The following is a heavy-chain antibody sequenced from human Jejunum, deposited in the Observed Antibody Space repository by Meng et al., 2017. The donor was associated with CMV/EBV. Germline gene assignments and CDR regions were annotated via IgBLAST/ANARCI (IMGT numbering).Heavy chain of an antibody. CDR3: ARGNGWRFDY. Sequence: QLPRVQSGSELKKPGASVKVSCQAAGYTFTSSSMNWVRHAPGQGLEWMGWININTGNPTYAQGFTGRFVFSLDTSVSTAYLQIDSPKADDTAVYYCARGNGWRFDYWGQGTLVTVSS. CDR1: GYTFTSSS. CDR2: ININTGNP. J-gene: IGHJ4*02. V-gene: IGHV7-4-1*01. D-gene: IGHD6-19*01.